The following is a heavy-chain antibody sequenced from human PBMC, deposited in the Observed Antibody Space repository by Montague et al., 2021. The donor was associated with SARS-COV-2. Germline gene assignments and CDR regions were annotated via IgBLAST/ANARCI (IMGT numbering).Heavy chain of an antibody. V-gene: IGHV4-39*01. CDR3: ARHVIGNHGMDV. D-gene: IGHD3-16*02. CDR2: SGST. Sequence: SGSTYYNQSIKSRVPISVDTSKNQFSLKLSSVTAADTAVYYCARHVIGNHGMDVWGQGTTVTLSS. J-gene: IGHJ6*02.